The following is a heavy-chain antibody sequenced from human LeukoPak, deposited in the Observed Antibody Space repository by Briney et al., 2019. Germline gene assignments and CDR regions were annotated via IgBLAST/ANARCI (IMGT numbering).Heavy chain of an antibody. J-gene: IGHJ3*02. D-gene: IGHD3-3*01. CDR2: INPSGGST. V-gene: IGHV1-46*01. Sequence: ASVKVSCKASGYTFTSYYMHWVRQAPGQGLEWMGIINPSGGSTSYAQKFQGRVTMTRDTSISTAYMELSRLRSDDTAVYYCAKGGGEWLLYSDAFDIWGQGTMVTVSS. CDR1: GYTFTSYY. CDR3: AKGGGEWLLYSDAFDI.